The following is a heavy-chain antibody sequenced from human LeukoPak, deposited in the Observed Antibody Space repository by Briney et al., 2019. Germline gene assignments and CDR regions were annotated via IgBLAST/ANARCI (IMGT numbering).Heavy chain of an antibody. CDR2: IYHSGST. CDR1: GYSISSGYY. D-gene: IGHD6-6*01. J-gene: IGHJ4*02. V-gene: IGHV4-38-2*01. Sequence: SSETLSLTCAVSGYSISSGYYWGWIRQPPGKGLEWIGSIYHSGSTYCNPSLKSRVTISVDTSKNQFSLKLSSVTAADTAVYYCARLGGYSSSSLDYWGQGTLVTVSS. CDR3: ARLGGYSSSSLDY.